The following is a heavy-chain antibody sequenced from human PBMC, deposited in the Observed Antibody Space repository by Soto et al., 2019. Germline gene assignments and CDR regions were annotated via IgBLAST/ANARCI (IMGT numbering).Heavy chain of an antibody. V-gene: IGHV4-31*03. Sequence: QVQLQESGPGLVKPSQTLSLTCTVSGGSISSGGYYWSWIRQHPGKGLEWIGYIYYSGSTYYNPSLRSRVTIAVDTSKNQCSLKLSSVTAADTAVYYCARGVITMVRGADYWGQGTLVTVSS. CDR1: GGSISSGGYY. CDR3: ARGVITMVRGADY. D-gene: IGHD3-10*01. J-gene: IGHJ4*02. CDR2: IYYSGST.